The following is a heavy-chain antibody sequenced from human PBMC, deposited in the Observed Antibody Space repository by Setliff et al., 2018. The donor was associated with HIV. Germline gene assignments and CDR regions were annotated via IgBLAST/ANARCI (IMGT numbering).Heavy chain of an antibody. CDR3: ARHTVFVRYFDH. CDR1: AASIRSHY. D-gene: IGHD2-2*02. J-gene: IGHJ4*02. Sequence: SETLSLTCTVSAASIRSHYWSWIRQSPGKGLEWIGNFYYTGSTDYNPPFKSRVTISLDKSNNQISLNLSSATAADTAVYYCARHTVFVRYFDHWGQGMLVTAPQ. V-gene: IGHV4-59*11. CDR2: FYYTGST.